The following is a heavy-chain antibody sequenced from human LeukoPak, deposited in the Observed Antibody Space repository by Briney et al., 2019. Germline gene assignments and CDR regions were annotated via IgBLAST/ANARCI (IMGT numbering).Heavy chain of an antibody. J-gene: IGHJ4*02. CDR2: ISTSSSDI. D-gene: IGHD6-6*01. CDR1: GFTFTSYS. Sequence: PGGSLRLSCAASGFTFTSYSMSWVRQAPGKGLEWVSFISTSSSDIYYADSVKGRFTISRDNAKNSVYLQMNSLRAEDTAVYYCARDPEFRSSAGLDYWGQGTPVTVSS. CDR3: ARDPEFRSSAGLDY. V-gene: IGHV3-21*06.